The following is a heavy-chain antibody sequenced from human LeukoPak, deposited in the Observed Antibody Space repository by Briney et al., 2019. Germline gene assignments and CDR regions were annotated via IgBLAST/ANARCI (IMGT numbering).Heavy chain of an antibody. Sequence: KPSETLSLTCTVSGGSISSGDYYWSWIRQPPGKGLEYIGYIYYSGSTYYNPSLKSRITISVDTSKNQFSLKLSSVTAADTAVYYCASFIGDGYNLRGTDAFDIWGQGTMVTVSS. D-gene: IGHD5-24*01. V-gene: IGHV4-30-4*01. J-gene: IGHJ3*02. CDR3: ASFIGDGYNLRGTDAFDI. CDR2: IYYSGST. CDR1: GGSISSGDYY.